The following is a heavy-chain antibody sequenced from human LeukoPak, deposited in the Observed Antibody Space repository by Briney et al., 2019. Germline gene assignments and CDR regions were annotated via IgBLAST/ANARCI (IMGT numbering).Heavy chain of an antibody. CDR1: GFTFSNYA. CDR2: IYSGGST. CDR3: ARDYYYDT. J-gene: IGHJ5*02. Sequence: GGSLRLSCAASGFTFSNYAMSWVRQATGKGLEWVSVIYSGGSTYYADSVKGRFTISRDNSKNTLYLQMNSLRAEDTAVYYCARDYYYDTWGQGTLVTVSS. D-gene: IGHD3-22*01. V-gene: IGHV3-53*01.